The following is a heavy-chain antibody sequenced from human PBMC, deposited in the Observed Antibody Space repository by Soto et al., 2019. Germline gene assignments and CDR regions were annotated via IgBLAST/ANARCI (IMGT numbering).Heavy chain of an antibody. CDR1: GFTFSSYA. CDR2: ISYDGSNK. CDR3: ARDLWQQPVYYFDY. Sequence: PGGSLRLSCAASGFTFSSYAMHWVRQAPGKGLEWVAVISYDGSNKYYADSVKGRFTISRDNSKNTLYLQMNSLRAEDTAVYYCARDLWQQPVYYFDYWGQGTLVTVSS. J-gene: IGHJ4*02. V-gene: IGHV3-30-3*01. D-gene: IGHD6-13*01.